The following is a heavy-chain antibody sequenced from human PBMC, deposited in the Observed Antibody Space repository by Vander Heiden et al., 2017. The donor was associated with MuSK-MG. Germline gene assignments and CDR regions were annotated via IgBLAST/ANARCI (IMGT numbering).Heavy chain of an antibody. CDR3: VRPTVETGGDFDI. J-gene: IGHJ3*02. CDR1: GFTFRGAA. CDR2: IRSKYNNYAT. D-gene: IGHD4-17*01. Sequence: ELEQVESGVGFVPSGRSWQHSSALSGFTFRGAAIHWVRQEYGKGREWVGHIRSKYNNYATVYPASVKGRFINSRDDSKNTAFLQMNSLKIEDMAGYYCVRPTVETGGDFDIWGHGTMVTVSS. V-gene: IGHV3-73*02.